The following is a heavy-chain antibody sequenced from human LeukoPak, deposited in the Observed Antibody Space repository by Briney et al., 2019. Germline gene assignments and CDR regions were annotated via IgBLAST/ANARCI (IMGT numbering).Heavy chain of an antibody. D-gene: IGHD4-23*01. CDR1: GGSISSGGYY. CDR2: IYYSGST. V-gene: IGHV4-31*11. Sequence: PSETLSLTCAVSGGSISSGGYYWSWIRQHPGKGLEWIGYIYYSGSTYYNPSLKSRVTISVDTSKNQFSLKLSSVTAADTAVYYCARDKGGNPHYYYGMDVWGQGTTVTVSS. CDR3: ARDKGGNPHYYYGMDV. J-gene: IGHJ6*02.